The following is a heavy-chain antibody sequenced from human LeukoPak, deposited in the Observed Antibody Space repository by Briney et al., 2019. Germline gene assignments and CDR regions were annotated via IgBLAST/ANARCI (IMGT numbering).Heavy chain of an antibody. J-gene: IGHJ4*02. CDR1: GGSFSGYY. Sequence: SETLSLTCAVYGGSFSGYYWSWIRQPPGKGLEWIGEINHSGSTNYNPSLESRVTMSIDTSKNRFSLKLSSVTAADAAVYYCARGGRGLAVPEFDYWGQGTLVTVSS. CDR2: INHSGST. V-gene: IGHV4-34*01. CDR3: ARGGRGLAVPEFDY. D-gene: IGHD6-19*01.